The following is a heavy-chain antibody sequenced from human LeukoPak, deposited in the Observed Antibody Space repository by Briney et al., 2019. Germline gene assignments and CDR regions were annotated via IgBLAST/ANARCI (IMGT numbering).Heavy chain of an antibody. Sequence: ASVKVSFKASGYTFTSYDINRVRQATGQGLEWMAWMNPNSGNTGYAQKVQGRVTITRNTSIRTAYMELSSLRSEDTAVYYCARGGTPLSYDSSGYYYWGQGTLVTVSS. CDR1: GYTFTSYD. V-gene: IGHV1-8*01. CDR2: MNPNSGNT. CDR3: ARGGTPLSYDSSGYYY. J-gene: IGHJ4*02. D-gene: IGHD3-22*01.